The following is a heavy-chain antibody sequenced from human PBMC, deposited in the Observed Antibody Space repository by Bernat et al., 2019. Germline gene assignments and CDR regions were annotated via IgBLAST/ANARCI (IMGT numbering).Heavy chain of an antibody. CDR3: TTPRITMVRGVTPGYYYGMDV. CDR1: GFTFSGSA. D-gene: IGHD3-10*01. CDR2: IRSKANSYAT. Sequence: EVQLVESGGGLVQPGGSLKLSCAASGFTFSGSAMHWVRQASGKGLEWVGRIRSKANSYATAYAASVKGRFTISRDDSKNTAYLQMNSLKTEDTAVYYCTTPRITMVRGVTPGYYYGMDVWGQGTTVTVSS. V-gene: IGHV3-73*01. J-gene: IGHJ6*02.